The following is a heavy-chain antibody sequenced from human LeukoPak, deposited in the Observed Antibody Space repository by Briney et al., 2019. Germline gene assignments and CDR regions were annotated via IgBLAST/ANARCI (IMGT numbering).Heavy chain of an antibody. J-gene: IGHJ4*02. D-gene: IGHD3-22*01. CDR1: TFSSYN. CDR3: AKAEDYYDSSGMGD. CDR2: ISSSSSYI. V-gene: IGHV3-21*04. Sequence: GGSLRLSCATFSSYNMNWVRQAPGKGLEWVSSISSSSSYIYYADSVKGRFTISRDNSKSTLYLQMNSLRAEDTAVYYCAKAEDYYDSSGMGDWGQGTLATVSS.